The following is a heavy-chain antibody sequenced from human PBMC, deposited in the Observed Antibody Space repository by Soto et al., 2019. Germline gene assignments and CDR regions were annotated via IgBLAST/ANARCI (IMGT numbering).Heavy chain of an antibody. CDR2: ISSSSSYI. CDR1: GFTFSSYS. CDR3: ARDGPIPYYEHKLDY. Sequence: EVQLVESGGGLVRPGGSLRLSCAASGFTFSSYSMNWVRQAPGKGLEWVSSISSSSSYIYYADSVKGRFTISRDNAKNSLYLQMNSLRAEDTAVYYCARDGPIPYYEHKLDYWGQGTLVTVSS. V-gene: IGHV3-21*01. D-gene: IGHD3-22*01. J-gene: IGHJ4*02.